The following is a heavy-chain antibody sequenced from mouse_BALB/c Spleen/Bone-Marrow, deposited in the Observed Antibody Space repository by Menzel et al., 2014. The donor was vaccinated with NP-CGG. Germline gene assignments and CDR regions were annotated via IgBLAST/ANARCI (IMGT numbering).Heavy chain of an antibody. CDR2: INPYNDGT. D-gene: IGHD1-1*01. CDR3: ARPYYYGSSGDSWFAY. Sequence: EVQLQESGPELVKPGALVKMSCKASGYTFTSYVMHWVKQKPGQGLEWIGYINPYNDGTKYNEKFKGKATLTSDKSSSTAYMELSSLTSEDSAVYYCARPYYYGSSGDSWFAYWGQGTLVTVSA. J-gene: IGHJ3*01. V-gene: IGHV1-14*01. CDR1: GYTFTSYV.